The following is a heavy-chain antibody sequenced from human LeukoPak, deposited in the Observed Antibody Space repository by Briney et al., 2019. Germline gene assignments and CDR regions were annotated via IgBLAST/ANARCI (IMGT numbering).Heavy chain of an antibody. CDR3: ARNHKYYYYMDV. V-gene: IGHV4-39*07. CDR1: SGSISSSSYY. CDR2: IYYSGST. Sequence: SETLSLTCTVSSGSISSSSYYWGWIRQPPGKGLEWIGSIYYSGSTYYNPSLKSRVTISVDTSKNQFSLKLSSVTAADTAAYYCARNHKYYYYMDVWGKGTTVTVSS. J-gene: IGHJ6*03.